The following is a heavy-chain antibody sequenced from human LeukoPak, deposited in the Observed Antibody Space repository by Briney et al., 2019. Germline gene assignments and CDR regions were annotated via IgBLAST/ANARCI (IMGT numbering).Heavy chain of an antibody. CDR1: GYTFMSHG. J-gene: IGHJ3*02. V-gene: IGHV1-18*01. CDR2: ISGDSSNT. D-gene: IGHD3-16*01. CDR3: ARATGTWGHDGFDI. Sequence: GASLKVSCKAYGYTFMSHGISWVRQAPGQGLEWMGWISGDSSNTNYAQRLQGRVTMTTDTSTITAYMELRSLRSDDTAVYYCARATGTWGHDGFDIWGQGTMVTVSS.